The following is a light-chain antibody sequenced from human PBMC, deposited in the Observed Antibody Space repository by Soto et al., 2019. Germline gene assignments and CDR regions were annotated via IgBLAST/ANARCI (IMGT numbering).Light chain of an antibody. Sequence: AIQMTQSPSSLSASVGDRVTITCRASQGIRNDLGWYQQKPGKAPNLLIYAASSLQSGVPSRLSGSGSGTDFTLTISSLQPEDFANYYCLQDYNYPWTFGQGTKVDIK. J-gene: IGKJ1*01. CDR3: LQDYNYPWT. CDR1: QGIRND. V-gene: IGKV1-6*01. CDR2: AAS.